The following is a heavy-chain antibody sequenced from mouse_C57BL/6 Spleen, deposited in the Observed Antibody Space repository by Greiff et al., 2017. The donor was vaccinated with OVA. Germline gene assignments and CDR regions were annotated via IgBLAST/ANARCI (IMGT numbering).Heavy chain of an antibody. CDR3: ARSVDY. V-gene: IGHV1-82*01. CDR1: GYAFSSSW. CDR2: IYPGDGDT. Sequence: VQLVESGPELVKPGASVKISCKASGYAFSSSWMNWVKQRPGQGLEWIGRIYPGDGDTNYNGKFKGKATLTADKSSSTAYMQLSSLTAEDSAVYFCARSVDYWGQGTSVTVSS. J-gene: IGHJ4*01.